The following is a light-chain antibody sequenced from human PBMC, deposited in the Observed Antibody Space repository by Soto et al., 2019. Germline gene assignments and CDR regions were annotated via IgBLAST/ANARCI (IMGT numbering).Light chain of an antibody. J-gene: IGLJ2*01. CDR1: SSDVGDYNY. CDR3: SSYAGFNNVV. CDR2: EVS. Sequence: QSALTQPPSASGSPGQSVTISCTGTSSDVGDYNYVSWYQQYPGKAPKLMIYEVSKRPSGVPDRFSGSKSGNTVSLTVSGLQAEDEADYYCSSYAGFNNVVFGGGTKLTVL. V-gene: IGLV2-8*01.